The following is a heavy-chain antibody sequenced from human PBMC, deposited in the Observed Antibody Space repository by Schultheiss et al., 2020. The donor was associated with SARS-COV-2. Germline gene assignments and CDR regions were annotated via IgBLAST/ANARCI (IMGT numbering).Heavy chain of an antibody. J-gene: IGHJ6*02. CDR3: ASGYCSGGSCYGVYYYYGIDV. V-gene: IGHV4-39*07. D-gene: IGHD2-15*01. CDR2: IYYSGST. Sequence: SETLSLTCTVSGGSISSSSYYWGWIRQPPGKGLEWIGYIYYSGSTYYNPSLKSRVTISVDTSKNQFSLKLSSVTAADTAVYYCASGYCSGGSCYGVYYYYGIDVWGQGTTVTVSS. CDR1: GGSISSSSYY.